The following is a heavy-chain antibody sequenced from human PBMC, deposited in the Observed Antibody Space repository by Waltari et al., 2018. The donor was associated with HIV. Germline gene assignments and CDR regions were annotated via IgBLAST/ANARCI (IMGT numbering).Heavy chain of an antibody. D-gene: IGHD2-8*02. Sequence: QVQLQQWGAGLLKPSDTLSLTCAVYNESFSDYYWTWIRHIPGKRLEWLGEINHRGSNDYNPSLKSRVTMSSDMSKRQFSMRLKSVVAADTALYFCAGGRDSREQRLVAGFDFWGRGTLVTVSS. CDR3: AGGRDSREQRLVAGFDF. J-gene: IGHJ4*02. CDR2: INHRGSN. CDR1: NESFSDYY. V-gene: IGHV4-34*02.